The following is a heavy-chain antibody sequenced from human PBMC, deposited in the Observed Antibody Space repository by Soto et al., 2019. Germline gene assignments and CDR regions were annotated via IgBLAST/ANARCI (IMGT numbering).Heavy chain of an antibody. J-gene: IGHJ6*02. CDR2: INSDGSSI. V-gene: IGHV3-74*01. CDR3: AREVSHGYVLRGMDV. CDR1: KFTITSYW. D-gene: IGHD5-18*01. Sequence: EVQLVESGGGLVQPGGSVRLSCAASKFTITSYWMHWVRQAPGKGLVWVSRINSDGSSISYADAVKGRFTISRDNAKKTLYLQRNSLRVEDTAVYYCAREVSHGYVLRGMDVWGQGTTVTVFS.